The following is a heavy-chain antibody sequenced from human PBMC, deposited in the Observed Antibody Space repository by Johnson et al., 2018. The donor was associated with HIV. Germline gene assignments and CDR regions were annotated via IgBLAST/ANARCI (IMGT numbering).Heavy chain of an antibody. CDR2: MSFDGSNK. V-gene: IGHV3-30*04. D-gene: IGHD1-26*01. CDR3: AKTQLELLGVGAFDI. CDR1: GFTFSSYA. Sequence: QMLLVESGGGVVQPGRSLRLSCAASGFTFSSYAMHWVRQAPGKGLEWVSLMSFDGSNKDYADSVKGRFTISRDNSKNTLYLQMNSLRAEDTAVYYCAKTQLELLGVGAFDIWGQGTMVTVSS. J-gene: IGHJ3*02.